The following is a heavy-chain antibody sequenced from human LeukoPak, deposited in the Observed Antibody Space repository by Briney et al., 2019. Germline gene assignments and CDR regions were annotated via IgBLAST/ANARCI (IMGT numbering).Heavy chain of an antibody. V-gene: IGHV3-53*01. CDR1: GLSVSTKY. D-gene: IGHD6-25*01. CDR3: ARGDSSGSYFDY. J-gene: IGHJ4*02. Sequence: GGSLRLSCAASGLSVSTKYMSWVRQAPGKGLEWVSLMYSGGRTYYTDSAKGRFTISRDNSKNTLYLQMNRLRAEDTAVYYCARGDSSGSYFDYWGQGTLATVSS. CDR2: MYSGGRT.